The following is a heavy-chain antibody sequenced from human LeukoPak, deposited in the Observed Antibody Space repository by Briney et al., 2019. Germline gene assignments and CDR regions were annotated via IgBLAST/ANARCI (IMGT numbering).Heavy chain of an antibody. CDR2: IASDGSST. D-gene: IGHD4-23*01. Sequence: GGSLRLSCAASGFTFSSYWMNWVRQAPGKGLVWVSRIASDGSSTTYADSVKGRFSISRDNAKNTLYLQMNSLRVEDTAVYYCARGRPHGNDYWGQGTLVTGSS. CDR1: GFTFSSYW. V-gene: IGHV3-74*01. J-gene: IGHJ4*02. CDR3: ARGRPHGNDY.